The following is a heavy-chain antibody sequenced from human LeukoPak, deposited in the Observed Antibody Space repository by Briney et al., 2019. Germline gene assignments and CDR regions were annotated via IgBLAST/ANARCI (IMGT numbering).Heavy chain of an antibody. Sequence: SVKVSFKASGGTFSSYAISWVRQAPGQGLEWMGGIIPIFGTANYAQKFQGRVTITTDESTSTAYMELSSLRSEDTAVYYCASSTLADIYYMDVWGKGTTVTVSS. CDR1: GGTFSSYA. J-gene: IGHJ6*03. CDR3: ASSTLADIYYMDV. D-gene: IGHD3-9*01. CDR2: IIPIFGTA. V-gene: IGHV1-69*05.